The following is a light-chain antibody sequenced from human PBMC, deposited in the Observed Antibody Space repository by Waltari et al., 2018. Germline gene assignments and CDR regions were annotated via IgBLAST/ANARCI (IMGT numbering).Light chain of an antibody. Sequence: SSELTQDPAVSVALGQTVRITCQGDSLRSYYSSWYQQKPGQAPVLVIYGKNNRPSGIPDRFSGSSSGNTASLTITGAQAEDEADYYCNSRDSRGNIVVFGGGTKLTVL. CDR1: SLRSYY. V-gene: IGLV3-19*01. J-gene: IGLJ2*01. CDR2: GKN. CDR3: NSRDSRGNIVV.